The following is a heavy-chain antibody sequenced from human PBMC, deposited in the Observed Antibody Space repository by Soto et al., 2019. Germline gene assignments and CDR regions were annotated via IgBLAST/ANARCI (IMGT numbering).Heavy chain of an antibody. V-gene: IGHV3-11*01. CDR2: ISSGSITI. J-gene: IGHJ4*02. Sequence: GGSLRLSCAASGFTFSDYYMNWIRQAPGKGLEWVSYISSGSITIYYADSVKGRFTISRDNAKNSLYLQMNSLRAEDTAVYYCAGQYSSSSVEFWGQGTLVTVSS. CDR3: AGQYSSSSVEF. CDR1: GFTFSDYY. D-gene: IGHD6-6*01.